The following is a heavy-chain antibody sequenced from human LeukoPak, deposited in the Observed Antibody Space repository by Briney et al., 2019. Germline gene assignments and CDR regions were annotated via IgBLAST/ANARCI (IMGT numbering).Heavy chain of an antibody. V-gene: IGHV3-73*01. CDR2: IRSKANSYAT. CDR1: GFTFSGSA. CDR3: TRHGMARD. D-gene: IGHD5-24*01. J-gene: IGHJ4*02. Sequence: GSLGLSCAASGFTFSGSAMHWVRQASGKGLEWVGRIRSKANSYATAYAASVKGRFTISRDDSKNTAYLQMNSLKTEDAAVYYCTRHGMARDWGQGTLVTVSS.